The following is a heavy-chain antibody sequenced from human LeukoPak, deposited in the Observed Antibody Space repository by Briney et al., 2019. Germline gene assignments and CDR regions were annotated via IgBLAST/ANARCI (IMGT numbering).Heavy chain of an antibody. D-gene: IGHD2-21*02. Sequence: GGSLRLSCAASGFTFSSYSMNWVRQAPGKGLEWVSSISSSSSYIYYADSVKGRFTISRDNAKNSLYLQMNSLRAEDTAVYYCAYEAYCGGDCPNWGQGTPVTVSS. J-gene: IGHJ1*01. CDR2: ISSSSSYI. CDR1: GFTFSSYS. CDR3: AYEAYCGGDCPN. V-gene: IGHV3-21*01.